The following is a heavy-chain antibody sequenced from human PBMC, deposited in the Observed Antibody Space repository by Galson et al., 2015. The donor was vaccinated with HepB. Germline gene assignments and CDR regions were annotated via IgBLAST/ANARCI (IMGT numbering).Heavy chain of an antibody. CDR1: GFTFSSYS. CDR3: ASANWVDAFDI. CDR2: ISSSSSYI. V-gene: IGHV3-21*01. D-gene: IGHD1-1*01. Sequence: SLRLSCAASGFTFSSYSMNWVRQAPGKGLEWVSSISSSSSYIYYADSVKGRFTISRDNAKNSLYLQMNSLRAEDTAVYYCASANWVDAFDIWGQGTMVTVSS. J-gene: IGHJ3*02.